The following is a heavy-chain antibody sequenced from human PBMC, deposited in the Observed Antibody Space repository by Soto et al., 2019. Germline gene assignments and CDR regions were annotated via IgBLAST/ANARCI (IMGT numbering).Heavy chain of an antibody. Sequence: GGSLRLSCTASGFTVSSNYMNWVRQAPGKGLEWVSLISSGGSTYYADSVKGRFTISRDTSKNTLYLQMNSLRAEDTAVYYCARDPYDFWSGYPDYWGQGTLVTVSS. V-gene: IGHV3-66*01. CDR2: ISSGGST. CDR1: GFTVSSNY. J-gene: IGHJ4*02. D-gene: IGHD3-3*01. CDR3: ARDPYDFWSGYPDY.